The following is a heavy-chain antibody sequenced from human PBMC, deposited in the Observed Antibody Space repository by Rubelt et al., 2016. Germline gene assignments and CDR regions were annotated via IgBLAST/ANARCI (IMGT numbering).Heavy chain of an antibody. J-gene: IGHJ4*02. CDR2: INHSEST. CDR1: GGSFSGYY. V-gene: IGHV4-34*01. D-gene: IGHD5-12*01. CDR3: ATGHATNGADY. Sequence: QVQLQQWGAGLLKPSETLSLTCAVYGGSFSGYYWSWIRQPPGKGLEWIGEINHSESTNYNPSLKRRVTISVDTSKNQCSLKLSSVTAADTAVYYCATGHATNGADYWGQGTLVTVSS.